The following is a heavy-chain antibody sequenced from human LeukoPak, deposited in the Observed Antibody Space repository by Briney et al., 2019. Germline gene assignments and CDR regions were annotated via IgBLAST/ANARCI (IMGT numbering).Heavy chain of an antibody. Sequence: SETLSLTCTVSGGFISSYYWSWIRQPAGKGLEWNGRIYTSGSTNYNPSLKSRVTMSVDTSKNQFSLKLSSVTAEDTAVYYCAKEFDILTGYPCYFDYWGQGTLVTVSS. CDR1: GGFISSYY. D-gene: IGHD3-9*01. CDR3: AKEFDILTGYPCYFDY. V-gene: IGHV4-4*07. J-gene: IGHJ4*02. CDR2: IYTSGST.